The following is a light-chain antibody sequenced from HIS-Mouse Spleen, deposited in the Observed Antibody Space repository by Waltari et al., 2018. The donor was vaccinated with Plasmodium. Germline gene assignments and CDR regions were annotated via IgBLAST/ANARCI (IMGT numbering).Light chain of an antibody. Sequence: DIQMTPSPSTMSSFVGDRVTIPCRASQSISSWLAWYQQKPGKAPKLLIYKASSLESGVPSRFSGSGSGTEFTLTISSLQPDDFATYYCQQYNSYSWTFGQGTKVEIK. V-gene: IGKV1-5*03. J-gene: IGKJ1*01. CDR1: QSISSW. CDR3: QQYNSYSWT. CDR2: KAS.